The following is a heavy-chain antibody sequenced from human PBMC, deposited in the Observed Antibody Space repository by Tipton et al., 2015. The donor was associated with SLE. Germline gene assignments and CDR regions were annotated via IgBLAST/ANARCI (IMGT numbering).Heavy chain of an antibody. Sequence: TLSLTCTVSGGSISSYYWSWIRQPPGKGLEWIGCIYYSGSTNYSPSLKSRVTISVDTSKNQFSLKLSSVTAADTAVYYCARGGYLYSGGFDYWGQGTLVTVSS. D-gene: IGHD1-26*01. V-gene: IGHV4-59*12. CDR3: ARGGYLYSGGFDY. CDR1: GGSISSYY. CDR2: IYYSGST. J-gene: IGHJ4*02.